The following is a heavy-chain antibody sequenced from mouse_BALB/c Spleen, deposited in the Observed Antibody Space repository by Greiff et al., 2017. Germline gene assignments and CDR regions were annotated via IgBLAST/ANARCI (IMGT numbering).Heavy chain of an antibody. Sequence: EVKLVESGGGLVQPGGSLRLSCATSGFTFTDYYMRWVRQPPGKALEWLGFIRNKANGNTTEYSASVKGRFTISRDNSQSILYLQMNTLRAEDSATYYCARDGVYYGNLDYWGQGTTLTVSS. CDR2: IRNKANGNTT. D-gene: IGHD2-1*01. CDR1: GFTFTDYY. CDR3: ARDGVYYGNLDY. J-gene: IGHJ2*01. V-gene: IGHV7-3*02.